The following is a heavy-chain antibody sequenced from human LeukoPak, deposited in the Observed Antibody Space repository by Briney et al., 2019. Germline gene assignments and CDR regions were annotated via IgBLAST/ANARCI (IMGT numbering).Heavy chain of an antibody. J-gene: IGHJ4*02. D-gene: IGHD2-2*01. CDR3: AKGYAQKDYYFDY. CDR2: ISWNSGGI. V-gene: IGHV3-9*01. Sequence: GGSLRLSCAASGFTFHDYTMHWVRQAPGKGLEWVSVISWNSGGIGYADSVKGRFTISRDNARNSLYLQMNSLRAEDTALYYCAKGYAQKDYYFDYWGQGTLVTASS. CDR1: GFTFHDYT.